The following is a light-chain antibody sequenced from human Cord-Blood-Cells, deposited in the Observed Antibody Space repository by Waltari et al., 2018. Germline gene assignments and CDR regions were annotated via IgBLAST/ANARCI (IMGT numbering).Light chain of an antibody. V-gene: IGKV3-20*01. CDR2: GAS. CDR3: QQDGSSPPT. CDR1: QSVSSSY. J-gene: IGKJ2*01. Sequence: EIVLTQSPGTLSLSPGERATLSCRASQSVSSSYLAWYQQKPGQAPRLLIYGASSRATGIPDRFSGSGSGTDFTLTSSRLEPEDFAVYYCQQDGSSPPTFGQGTKLEIK.